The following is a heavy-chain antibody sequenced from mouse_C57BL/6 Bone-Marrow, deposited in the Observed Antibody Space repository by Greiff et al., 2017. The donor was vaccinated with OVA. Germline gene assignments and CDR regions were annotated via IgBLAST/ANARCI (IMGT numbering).Heavy chain of an antibody. CDR3: ARMYYYGSSPAWFAY. CDR2: INPSSGYT. J-gene: IGHJ3*01. D-gene: IGHD1-1*01. Sequence: VQLQQSGAELARPGASVKMSCKASGYTFTSYTMHWVKQRPGQGLEWIGYINPSSGYTKYNQKFKDKATLTADKSSSTAYMQLSSLTSEDSAVYYGARMYYYGSSPAWFAYWGQGTLVTVSA. V-gene: IGHV1-4*01. CDR1: GYTFTSYT.